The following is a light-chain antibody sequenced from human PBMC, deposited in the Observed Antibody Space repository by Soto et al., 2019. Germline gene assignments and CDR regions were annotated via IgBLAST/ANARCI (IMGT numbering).Light chain of an antibody. CDR1: SSDVGGYNY. J-gene: IGLJ2*01. CDR3: SSYTSSSPLVI. Sequence: QSALTQPASVSGSPGQSITISCTGTSSDVGGYNYVSWYQQHPGKAPKLMIYDVSNRPSGVSNRFSGSQSGNTASLTISRLQAEDEADYYCSSYTSSSPLVISGRGTKLTVL. CDR2: DVS. V-gene: IGLV2-14*01.